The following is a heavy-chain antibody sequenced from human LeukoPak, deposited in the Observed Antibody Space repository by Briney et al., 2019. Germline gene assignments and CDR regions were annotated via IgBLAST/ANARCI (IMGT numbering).Heavy chain of an antibody. CDR2: INPSGGST. D-gene: IGHD6-19*01. Sequence: GASVKVSCKASGDTFTSYYMHWVRQAPGQGLEWMVIINPSGGSTSYAQKFQGRVTMTRDTSTSTVYMELSSMRSEDTAVYYCARGGDSSGWYQWGDDYWGQGTLVTVSS. CDR1: GDTFTSYY. J-gene: IGHJ4*02. V-gene: IGHV1-46*01. CDR3: ARGGDSSGWYQWGDDY.